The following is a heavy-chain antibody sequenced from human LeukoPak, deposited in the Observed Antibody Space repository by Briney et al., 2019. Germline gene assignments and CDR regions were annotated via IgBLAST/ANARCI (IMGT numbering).Heavy chain of an antibody. CDR1: GLTVSSSY. J-gene: IGHJ3*02. Sequence: GGSLRLSCAASGLTVSSSYMSWIRQAPGKGLEWVSIIYNDGSTYYADSMKGRFTISRDNSKNTLYLQVNSLRAEDTAMYYCAKNILFAFDIWGQGTMVTVSS. CDR3: AKNILFAFDI. D-gene: IGHD2/OR15-2a*01. V-gene: IGHV3-53*01. CDR2: IYNDGST.